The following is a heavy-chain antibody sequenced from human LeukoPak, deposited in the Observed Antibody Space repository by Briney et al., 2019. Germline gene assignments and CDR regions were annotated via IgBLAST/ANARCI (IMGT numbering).Heavy chain of an antibody. CDR3: ARALQGPNPYCSSTSCYGYYYYYKDF. D-gene: IGHD2-2*01. V-gene: IGHV1-2*02. CDR2: INPNSGGT. CDR1: GYTFTGYY. J-gene: IGHJ6*03. Sequence: ASVKVSCKASGYTFTGYYMHWVRQAPGQGLEWMGWINPNSGGTNYAQKFQGRVTMTRDTSISTAYMERSRLRSDDTAVYYCARALQGPNPYCSSTSCYGYYYYYKDFWAKGPRSPSP.